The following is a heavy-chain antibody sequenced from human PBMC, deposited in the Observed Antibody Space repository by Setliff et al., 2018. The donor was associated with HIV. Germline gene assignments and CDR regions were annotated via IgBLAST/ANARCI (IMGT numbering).Heavy chain of an antibody. J-gene: IGHJ4*02. V-gene: IGHV4-38-2*02. CDR3: ARESTDSSGYYRGYFDY. Sequence: PSETLSLTCTVSGYSISSVSYWGWIRQPPGKGLEWIGSIYHSGTTYYNPSLKSRVTISVDTSKNQFSLKLSSVTAADTAVYYCARESTDSSGYYRGYFDYWARERWSPSPQ. D-gene: IGHD6-19*01. CDR1: GYSISSVSY. CDR2: IYHSGTT.